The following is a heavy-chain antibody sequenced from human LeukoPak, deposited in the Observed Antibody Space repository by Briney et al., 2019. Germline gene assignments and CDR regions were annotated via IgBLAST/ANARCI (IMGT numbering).Heavy chain of an antibody. CDR2: INPSGGST. J-gene: IGHJ6*03. CDR3: ARRSGYDYSYYYYYYMDV. Sequence: VASVKVSCKASGFTFTNYNLHWVRQAPGQRLEWMGIINPSGGSTNYAQNFQGRVTMTRDTSISTAYMELSRLRSDDTAVYYCARRSGYDYSYYYYYYMDVWGKGTTVTVSS. D-gene: IGHD5-12*01. CDR1: GFTFTNYN. V-gene: IGHV1-46*01.